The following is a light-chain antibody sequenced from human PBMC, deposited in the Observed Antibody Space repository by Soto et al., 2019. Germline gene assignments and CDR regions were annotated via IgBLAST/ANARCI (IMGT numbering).Light chain of an antibody. CDR3: GTWDINLDTVV. V-gene: IGLV1-51*01. Sequence: QSVLTQPPSVSAAPGQRVTISCSGSSSNIGGNYVSWYQVVPRTAPKLLLYDNHKRHSGVPDRFSGSKSGTSATLGIADLHAGDEAHYYCGTWDINLDTVVFGGGTKLTVL. CDR2: DNH. J-gene: IGLJ2*01. CDR1: SSNIGGNY.